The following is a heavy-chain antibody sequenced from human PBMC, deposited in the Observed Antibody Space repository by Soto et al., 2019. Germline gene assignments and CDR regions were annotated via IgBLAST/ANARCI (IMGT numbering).Heavy chain of an antibody. Sequence: GGSLRLSCAASGFTFSSYWMSWVRQAPGKGLEWVANIKQDGSEKYYVDSVKGRFTISRNNAKNSLYLQMNSMRAEDTAVYYCARETGDNWFDPWGQGTLVTVSS. CDR2: IKQDGSEK. J-gene: IGHJ5*02. D-gene: IGHD3-10*01. CDR3: ARETGDNWFDP. V-gene: IGHV3-7*01. CDR1: GFTFSSYW.